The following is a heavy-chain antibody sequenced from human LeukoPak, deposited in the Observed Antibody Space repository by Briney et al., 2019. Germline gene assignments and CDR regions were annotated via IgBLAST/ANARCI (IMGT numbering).Heavy chain of an antibody. CDR2: VSGIGGST. Sequence: GGSLRLSCAAAGFTFSSYAMSWVRQAPGNGLGWVSFVSGIGGSTYYPDSVKGRFTISRENAKNTLYLQMNSLRAGDTAVYYCARGPLGYCSGGSCSDAFDIWGQGTMVTVSS. CDR3: ARGPLGYCSGGSCSDAFDI. J-gene: IGHJ3*02. V-gene: IGHV3-23*01. D-gene: IGHD2-15*01. CDR1: GFTFSSYA.